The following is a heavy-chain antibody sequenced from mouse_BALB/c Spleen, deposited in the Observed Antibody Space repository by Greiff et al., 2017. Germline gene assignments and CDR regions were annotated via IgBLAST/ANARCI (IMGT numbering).Heavy chain of an antibody. CDR1: GFSLTSYG. J-gene: IGHJ4*01. CDR2: IWGDGST. D-gene: IGHD1-2*01. CDR3: ARDHYGPMDY. Sequence: QVQLQQSGPGLVAPSQSLSITCTVSGFSLTSYGVNWVRQPPGKGLEWLGMIWGDGSTDYNSALKSRLSISKDNSKSQVFLKMNSLQTDDTARYYCARDHYGPMDYWGQGTSVTVSS. V-gene: IGHV2-6-7*01.